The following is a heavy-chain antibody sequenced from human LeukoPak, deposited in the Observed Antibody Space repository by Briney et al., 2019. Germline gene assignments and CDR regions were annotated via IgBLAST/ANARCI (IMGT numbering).Heavy chain of an antibody. CDR3: ARSGGPYYYYYGMDV. CDR1: GFTFSSYW. J-gene: IGHJ6*02. CDR2: INSDGSTT. D-gene: IGHD3-10*01. V-gene: IGHV3-74*01. Sequence: QPGGSLRLSCAASGFTFSSYWMYWVRQAPGKGLVWVSRINSDGSTTSYADSVKGRFTISRDNSKNTLYLQMNSLRAEDTAVYYCARSGGPYYYYYGMDVWGQGTTVTVSS.